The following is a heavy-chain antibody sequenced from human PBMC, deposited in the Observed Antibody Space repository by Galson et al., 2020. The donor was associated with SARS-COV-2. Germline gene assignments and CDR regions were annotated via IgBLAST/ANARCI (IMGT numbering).Heavy chain of an antibody. CDR2: ISYDGSNK. D-gene: IGHD3-10*01. J-gene: IGHJ5*02. CDR3: AREDLWFGELLTNAFDP. CDR1: GFTFSSYA. V-gene: IGHV3-30*04. Sequence: GESLKISCAASGFTFSSYAMHWVRQAPGKGLEWVAVISYDGSNKYYADSVKGRFTISRDNSKNTLYLQMNSLRAEDTAGYYCAREDLWFGELLTNAFDPWGQGTLVTVSS.